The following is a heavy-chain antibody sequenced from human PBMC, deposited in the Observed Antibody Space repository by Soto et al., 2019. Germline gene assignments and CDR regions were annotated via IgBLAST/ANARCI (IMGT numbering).Heavy chain of an antibody. CDR2: ISYDGSNK. D-gene: IGHD3-22*01. Sequence: QVQLVESGGGVVQPGRSLRLSCAASGFTFSSYAMHWVRQAPGKGLEWVAVISYDGSNKYYADSVKGRFTISRDNSKNKLYLQMNSLRAEDTAVYYCARDIDDSSGYYTADYYGMDVWGQGTTVTVSS. CDR3: ARDIDDSSGYYTADYYGMDV. CDR1: GFTFSSYA. V-gene: IGHV3-30-3*01. J-gene: IGHJ6*02.